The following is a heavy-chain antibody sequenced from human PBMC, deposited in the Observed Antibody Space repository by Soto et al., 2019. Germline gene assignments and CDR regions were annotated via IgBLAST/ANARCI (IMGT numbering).Heavy chain of an antibody. Sequence: QVQLQQWGAGLLKPSETLSLTCAVYGGSFSGYYWSWIRQPPGKGLEWIGELNHSGSTNYNPSLKRRVAISVDPSKNQFALTLSSVAAADTAVYYCARGPTYLIVSYGSGSRNRDWFDPWGQGTLVTVSS. D-gene: IGHD3-10*01. CDR3: ARGPTYLIVSYGSGSRNRDWFDP. CDR2: LNHSGST. V-gene: IGHV4-34*01. J-gene: IGHJ5*02. CDR1: GGSFSGYY.